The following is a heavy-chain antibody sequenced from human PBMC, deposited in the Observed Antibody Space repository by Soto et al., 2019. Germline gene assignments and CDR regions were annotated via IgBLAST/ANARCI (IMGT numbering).Heavy chain of an antibody. CDR2: INPNSGGT. CDR1: GYTFTGYY. Sequence: EASVKVSCKASGYTFTGYYMHWVRQAPGQGLEWMGWINPNSGGTNYAQKFQGRVTMTRDTSISTAYMELSRLRSDDTAVYYCARDSNFGSPFDWFDPWGQGTLVTVSS. D-gene: IGHD3-10*01. CDR3: ARDSNFGSPFDWFDP. J-gene: IGHJ5*02. V-gene: IGHV1-2*02.